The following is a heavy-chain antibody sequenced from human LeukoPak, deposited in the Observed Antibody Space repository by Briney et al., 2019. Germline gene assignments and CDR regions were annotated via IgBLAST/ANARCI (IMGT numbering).Heavy chain of an antibody. J-gene: IGHJ4*02. Sequence: SETLSLTCSVSGYSISSDYYWGWIRQPPGKGLEWIGYIYYTGSTNYNPSLDSRVTISVDMSKNQVSLNLKYVTAADTAVYYCARGYFDWFLDNWGRGTLVTVSS. CDR3: ARGYFDWFLDN. CDR1: GYSISSDYY. CDR2: IYYTGST. D-gene: IGHD3-9*01. V-gene: IGHV4-38-2*02.